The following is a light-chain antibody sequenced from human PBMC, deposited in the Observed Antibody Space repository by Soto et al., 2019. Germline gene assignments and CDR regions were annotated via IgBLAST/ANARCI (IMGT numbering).Light chain of an antibody. CDR1: SSNIGNNY. V-gene: IGLV1-51*01. CDR3: GTWDSSLSAYV. CDR2: DNN. J-gene: IGLJ1*01. Sequence: QSVLTQPSSVSAAPGQKVTISCSGSSSNIGNNYVSWYQQLPGTAPKLLIYDNNKRPSGIPDRFSGSKSGTSATLGITGLQTGDEADYYCGTWDSSLSAYVFGTGTKV.